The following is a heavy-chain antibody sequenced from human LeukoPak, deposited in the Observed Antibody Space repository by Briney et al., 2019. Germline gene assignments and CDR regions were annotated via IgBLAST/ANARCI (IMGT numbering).Heavy chain of an antibody. CDR3: AHGQTIFLSYGLDV. Sequence: SETLSLTCAVSGGSISSSNSWSWVRQPPGTGLEWIGEVYHTGSTNYNPSLNSRVTISVDKSKNPFPLKLSSVTAADTAVYYCAHGQTIFLSYGLDVWGQGTTITVSS. CDR2: VYHTGST. D-gene: IGHD3-10*02. V-gene: IGHV4-4*02. CDR1: GGSISSSNS. J-gene: IGHJ6*02.